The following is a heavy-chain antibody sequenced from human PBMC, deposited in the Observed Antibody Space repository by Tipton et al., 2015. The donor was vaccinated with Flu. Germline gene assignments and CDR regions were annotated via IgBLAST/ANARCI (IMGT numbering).Heavy chain of an antibody. D-gene: IGHD2-15*01. CDR2: IYNSGST. CDR3: VRYPHSASR. CDR1: GGSISGYY. J-gene: IGHJ4*02. Sequence: TLSLTCTVSGGSISGYYWSWIRQPPGKGLESIGFIYNSGSTNYNPSLKSRVTMSLDTARNQFSLRLTSVTAADTAMYYCVRYPHSASRWGQGILVTVSS. V-gene: IGHV4-59*08.